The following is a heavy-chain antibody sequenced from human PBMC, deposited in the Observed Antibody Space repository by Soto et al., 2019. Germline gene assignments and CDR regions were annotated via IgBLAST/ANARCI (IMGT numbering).Heavy chain of an antibody. CDR3: ARGDSVVVAATFDY. J-gene: IGHJ4*02. CDR2: INQSGSP. V-gene: IGHV4-34*01. Sequence: QLQLQQWGAGLLKPSDTLSLTCAVYGGSFSGYYWSWIRQPPGKGLEWIGDINQSGSPNYNPSLKSRVTISVDTSKNQFSLKLSSVTAADTAVYYCARGDSVVVAATFDYWGQGTLVTVS. CDR1: GGSFSGYY. D-gene: IGHD2-15*01.